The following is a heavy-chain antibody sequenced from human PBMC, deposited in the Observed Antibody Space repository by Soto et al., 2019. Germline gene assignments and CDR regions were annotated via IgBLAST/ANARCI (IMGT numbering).Heavy chain of an antibody. D-gene: IGHD2-2*01. Sequence: SETLSLTCAVYGGSFSGYYWSWIRQPPGKGLEWIGEINHSGSTNYNPSLKSRVTISVDTSKDQFSLKLSSVTAADTAVYYCARGRRCSSTSCYLGPFDYWGQGTLVTVSS. CDR3: ARGRRCSSTSCYLGPFDY. V-gene: IGHV4-34*01. CDR2: INHSGST. J-gene: IGHJ4*02. CDR1: GGSFSGYY.